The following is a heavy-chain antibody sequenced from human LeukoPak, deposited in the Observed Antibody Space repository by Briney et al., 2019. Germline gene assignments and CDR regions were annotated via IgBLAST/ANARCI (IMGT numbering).Heavy chain of an antibody. J-gene: IGHJ4*02. CDR3: ARGRMVRGVVIWGFDY. Sequence: GGSLRLSCAASGFTFSSYAMHWVRQAPGKGLEWVAVISYDGSNKYYADSVKGRFTISRDNSKNTLYLQMNSLRAEDTAVYYCARGRMVRGVVIWGFDYWGQGTLVTVSS. CDR2: ISYDGSNK. CDR1: GFTFSSYA. V-gene: IGHV3-30-3*01. D-gene: IGHD3-10*01.